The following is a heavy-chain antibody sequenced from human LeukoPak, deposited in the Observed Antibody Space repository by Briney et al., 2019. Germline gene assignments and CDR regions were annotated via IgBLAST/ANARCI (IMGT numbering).Heavy chain of an antibody. J-gene: IGHJ4*02. CDR2: ISAYNGST. CDR1: GYTFTSYG. CDR3: ARGFYDSSGYPTPSDY. V-gene: IGHV1-18*01. Sequence: ASVKVSCKASGYTFTSYGISWVRQAPGQGLEWMGWISAYNGSTNYAQKLQGRVTMTTDTSTSTAYMELRSLRSDDTAVYYCARGFYDSSGYPTPSDYWGQGTLVTVSS. D-gene: IGHD3-22*01.